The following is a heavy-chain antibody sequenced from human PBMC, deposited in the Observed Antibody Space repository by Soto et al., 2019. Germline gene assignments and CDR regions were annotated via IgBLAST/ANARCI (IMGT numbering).Heavy chain of an antibody. CDR3: SRELYTIFVVDY. V-gene: IGHV4-31*03. J-gene: IGHJ4*02. Sequence: QVQLQESGPGLVKPSQTLSLTCTVTGGSISSGGYYWSWIRQHPGKGLEWIGYIYYSGSTYYNPSLKSRVTISVDTSKNQFSMKPSSVTAADTAVYYCSRELYTIFVVDYWGQGTLVTVSS. CDR1: GGSISSGGYY. CDR2: IYYSGST. D-gene: IGHD3-3*01.